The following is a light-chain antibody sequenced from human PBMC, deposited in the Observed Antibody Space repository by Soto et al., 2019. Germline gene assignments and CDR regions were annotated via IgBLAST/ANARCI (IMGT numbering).Light chain of an antibody. CDR3: QVWDSGSAHVL. CDR2: SDT. J-gene: IGLJ2*01. V-gene: IGLV3-21*01. Sequence: SYELTQPPSVSVAPGATARISCGGNNIGSKGVHWYQQKPGQAPVLVIYSDTDLPPVIPERFSGSNSANMATLTISRVEAGDEADYYCQVWDSGSAHVLIGGGTKLTVL. CDR1: NIGSKG.